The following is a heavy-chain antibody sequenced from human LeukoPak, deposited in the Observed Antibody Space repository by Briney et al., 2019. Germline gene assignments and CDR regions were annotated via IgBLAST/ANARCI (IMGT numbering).Heavy chain of an antibody. J-gene: IGHJ4*02. D-gene: IGHD3-16*02. CDR1: GGSFSGYY. Sequence: SETLSLTCAVYGGSFSGYYWSWIRQPPGKGLEWIGEINHSGSTNYNPPLKSRVTISVDTSKNQFSLKLSSVTAADTAVYYCARGVTPYDYVWGSYRYRFDYWGQGTLVTVSS. CDR2: INHSGST. V-gene: IGHV4-34*01. CDR3: ARGVTPYDYVWGSYRYRFDY.